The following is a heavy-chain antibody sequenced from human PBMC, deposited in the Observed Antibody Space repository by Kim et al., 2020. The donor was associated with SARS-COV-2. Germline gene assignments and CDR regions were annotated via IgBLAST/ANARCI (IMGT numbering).Heavy chain of an antibody. V-gene: IGHV3-23*01. Sequence: GGSLRLSCAASGLTFSSYAMSWVRQAPGKGLEWVSAISGSGGSTYYADSVKGRFTISRDNSKNTLYLQMNSLRAEDTAVYYCAKAPPSIVGATRGFDYWGQGTLVTVSS. CDR2: ISGSGGST. J-gene: IGHJ4*02. CDR3: AKAPPSIVGATRGFDY. CDR1: GLTFSSYA. D-gene: IGHD1-26*01.